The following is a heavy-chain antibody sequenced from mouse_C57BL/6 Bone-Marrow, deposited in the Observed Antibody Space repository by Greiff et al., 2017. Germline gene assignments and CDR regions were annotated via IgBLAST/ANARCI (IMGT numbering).Heavy chain of an antibody. J-gene: IGHJ4*01. D-gene: IGHD1-1*01. V-gene: IGHV1-62-2*01. CDR3: ARHEDQGLLRRYYAMDY. CDR2: FYPGSGSI. Sequence: QVQLKQSGAELVKPGASVKLSCKASGYTFTEYTIHWVKQRSGQGLEWIVWFYPGSGSIKYNEKFKDKATLTADKSSSTVYMELSRLTSEDSAVYFCARHEDQGLLRRYYAMDYWGQGTSVTVSS. CDR1: GYTFTEYT.